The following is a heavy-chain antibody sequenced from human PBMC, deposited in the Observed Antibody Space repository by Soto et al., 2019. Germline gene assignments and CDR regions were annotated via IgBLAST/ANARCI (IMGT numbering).Heavy chain of an antibody. CDR2: ITSDGINK. CDR1: GFIFSTYG. J-gene: IGHJ5*02. Sequence: QVQLVESGGGVVQPGRSLRLSCEASGFIFSTYGMNWVHQAPGKGLEWVAIITSDGINKYYADSVKGRFTISRDNSKNTVYLEVNSLRTEDTAGYYCAKGWFDPWGQGTLVTVSS. CDR3: AKGWFDP. V-gene: IGHV3-30*18.